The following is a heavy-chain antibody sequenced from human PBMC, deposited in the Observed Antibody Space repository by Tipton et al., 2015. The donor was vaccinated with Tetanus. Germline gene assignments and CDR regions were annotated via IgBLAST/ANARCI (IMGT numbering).Heavy chain of an antibody. Sequence: SLRLSCAASGFSFSSYGMHWVRQAPGKGLEWVALIWYDGSDKYYADSVKGRFTISRDNSKNTLYLQMNSLRAEDTAVYYCARTCRGGSCPGSWGEGALVTVSS. D-gene: IGHD2-15*01. J-gene: IGHJ5*02. CDR1: GFSFSSYG. CDR2: IWYDGSDK. CDR3: ARTCRGGSCPGS. V-gene: IGHV3-33*01.